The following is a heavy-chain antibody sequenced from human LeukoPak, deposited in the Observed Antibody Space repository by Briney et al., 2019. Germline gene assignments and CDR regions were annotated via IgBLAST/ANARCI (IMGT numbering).Heavy chain of an antibody. CDR3: AKGPQLYSGDHPNY. J-gene: IGHJ4*02. V-gene: IGHV3-23*01. CDR1: GFTFSNNA. CDR2: ITGSDDST. Sequence: AGGSLRLSCAASGFTFSNNAMTWVRQAPGEGLEWVSTITGSDDSTYYADSVKGRFTISRDYSKNTVFLQLNNLRAEDTAMYYCAKGPQLYSGDHPNYWGQGTLVTVSS. D-gene: IGHD2-21*02.